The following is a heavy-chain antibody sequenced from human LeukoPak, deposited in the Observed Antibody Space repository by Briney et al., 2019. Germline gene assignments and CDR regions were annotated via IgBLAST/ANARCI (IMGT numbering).Heavy chain of an antibody. J-gene: IGHJ4*02. V-gene: IGHV1-46*01. CDR3: AREGDGYKKSDY. CDR2: INPTDDST. Sequence: GASVKVSCKASTYIFTSYYIHWVRQAPGQGLEWMGLINPTDDSTSYAQKFQGRVSVTRDTSTSTVYMELSSLRSEDTAVYYCAREGDGYKKSDYWAQGILVTVSS. D-gene: IGHD5-24*01. CDR1: TYIFTSYY.